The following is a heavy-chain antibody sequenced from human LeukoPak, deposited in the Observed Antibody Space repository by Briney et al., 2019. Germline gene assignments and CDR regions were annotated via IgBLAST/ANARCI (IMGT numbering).Heavy chain of an antibody. D-gene: IGHD6-13*01. CDR2: ISGSGGST. CDR1: GFTFSSYA. CDR3: AKGREQQLVINWFDP. V-gene: IGHV3-23*01. J-gene: IGHJ5*02. Sequence: GGSLRLSCAASGFTFSSYAMSWVRQAPGKGLEWVSAISGSGGSTYYADSVKGRFTIPRDNSKNTLYLQMNSLRAEDTAVYYCAKGREQQLVINWFDPWGQGTLVTVSS.